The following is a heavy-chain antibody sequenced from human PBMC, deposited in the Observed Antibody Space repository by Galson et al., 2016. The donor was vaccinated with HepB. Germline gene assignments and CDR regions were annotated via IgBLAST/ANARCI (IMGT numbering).Heavy chain of an antibody. CDR1: GFTFSSYA. Sequence: SLRLSCAASGFTFSSYALHWVRQAPGKGLEWVAVISYDGSNKYYADSVKGRFTISRDNAKNSLYLLMNSLRAEDTAVYYCGRDTAVVGIDYWGQGTLVTVSS. CDR2: ISYDGSNK. J-gene: IGHJ4*02. V-gene: IGHV3-30*04. D-gene: IGHD5-18*01. CDR3: GRDTAVVGIDY.